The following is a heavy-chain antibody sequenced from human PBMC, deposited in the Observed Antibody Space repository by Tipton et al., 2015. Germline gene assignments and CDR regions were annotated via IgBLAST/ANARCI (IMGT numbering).Heavy chain of an antibody. V-gene: IGHV3-11*01. CDR1: GFSDYY. J-gene: IGHJ6*02. CDR2: ISSSGSTI. CDR3: ARDRGDYYGMDV. Sequence: SLRLSCAASGFSDYYMSWIRQAPGKGLEWVSYISSSGSTIYYADSVKGRFTISRDNAKNSLYLQMNSLRAEDTAVYYCARDRGDYYGMDVWGQGTTVTVSS. D-gene: IGHD3-10*01.